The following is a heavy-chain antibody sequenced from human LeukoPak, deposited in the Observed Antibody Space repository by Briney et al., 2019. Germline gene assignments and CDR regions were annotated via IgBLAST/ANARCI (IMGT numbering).Heavy chain of an antibody. J-gene: IGHJ3*01. CDR1: GRSINRYY. CDR3: ARQLGIRYRGLLKAMALDL. Sequence: AETLSHTHTVSGRSINRYYWSWIRHPPGKELEWIGNIYYTGSTDYNPSLRTRVTISVDTAVNQFSLKLISVAAADTGLYYWARQLGIRYRGLLKAMALDLWGQGTIVTVSS. V-gene: IGHV4-59*01. CDR2: IYYTGST. D-gene: IGHD3-10*01.